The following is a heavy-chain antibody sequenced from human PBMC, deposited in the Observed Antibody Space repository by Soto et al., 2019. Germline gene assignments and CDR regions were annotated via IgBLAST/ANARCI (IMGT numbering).Heavy chain of an antibody. V-gene: IGHV3-23*01. CDR1: GFAFSNYA. D-gene: IGHD4-17*01. CDR2: ISRSGNVI. CDR3: AKDPNGDYIGAFDD. J-gene: IGHJ4*02. Sequence: EVQLLESGGDLVQPGGSLRLSCAASGFAFSNYAVTWVRQAQGKGLEWVSSISRSGNVIYYADSVKGRFIISRDNSKTTLYLQMNSLRAEDTAMYYWAKDPNGDYIGAFDDWGQGTLVTVSS.